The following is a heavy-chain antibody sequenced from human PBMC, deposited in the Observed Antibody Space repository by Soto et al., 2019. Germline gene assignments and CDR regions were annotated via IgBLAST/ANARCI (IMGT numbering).Heavy chain of an antibody. CDR1: GASISSRTS. Sequence: QVQLQESGPGLVKPSETLSLTCAVSGASISSRTSWTWVRQSPGKGLEWIGEMYHNGGSNYNPSLKSRVAISTDTSKNQFSLTLTSVTAADTAMYYCTCCGHDYKIDNWGQGSLVTVSS. CDR3: TCCGHDYKIDN. CDR2: MYHNGGS. V-gene: IGHV4-4*02. J-gene: IGHJ4*02. D-gene: IGHD2-21*01.